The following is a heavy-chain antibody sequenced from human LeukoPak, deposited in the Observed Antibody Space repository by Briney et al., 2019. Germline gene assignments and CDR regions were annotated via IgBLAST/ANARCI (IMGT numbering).Heavy chain of an antibody. J-gene: IGHJ5*02. Sequence: GGSLRLSCAASRFTFSTYWMSWVRQAPGKGLEWVANIKQDGSEKYYVDSVKGRFTISRDSAKNSLYLQMNSLRAEDTAVYYCARDGVPYYYDSRGWFDPWGQGTLVTVSS. V-gene: IGHV3-7*01. CDR3: ARDGVPYYYDSRGWFDP. CDR1: RFTFSTYW. CDR2: IKQDGSEK. D-gene: IGHD3-22*01.